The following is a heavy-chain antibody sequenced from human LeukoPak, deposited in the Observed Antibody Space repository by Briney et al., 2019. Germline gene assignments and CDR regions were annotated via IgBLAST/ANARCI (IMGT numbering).Heavy chain of an antibody. CDR3: ARGFVDRDGYNLGDWYFDL. V-gene: IGHV3-7*01. D-gene: IGHD5-24*01. CDR1: GFTFSSYW. CDR2: IKQDGSEK. Sequence: HPGGSLRLSCAAPGFTFSSYWMSWVRQAPGKGLEWVANIKQDGSEKYYVDSVKGRFTISRDNAKNSLYLRMNSLRAEDTAVYYCARGFVDRDGYNLGDWYFDLWGRGTLVTVSS. J-gene: IGHJ2*01.